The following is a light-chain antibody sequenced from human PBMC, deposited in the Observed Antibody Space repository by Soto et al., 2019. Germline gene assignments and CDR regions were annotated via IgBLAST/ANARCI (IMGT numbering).Light chain of an antibody. J-gene: IGKJ1*01. V-gene: IGKV3D-15*01. CDR2: DAS. Sequence: EIVMTQSPATLSVSPGERATLSCRASQSVRSNLAWYQQKPGQVPRLLIYDASTRATGIPARFSGSGSGTDFTLTISGLQPEDFATYSCQQSFSTPRTFGQGTKVDIK. CDR1: QSVRSN. CDR3: QQSFSTPRT.